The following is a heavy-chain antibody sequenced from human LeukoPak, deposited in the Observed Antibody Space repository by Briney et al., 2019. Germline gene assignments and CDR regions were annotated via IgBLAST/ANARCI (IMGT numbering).Heavy chain of an antibody. CDR1: GGSVSDYY. D-gene: IGHD5-18*01. Sequence: SETLSLTCTISGGSVSDYYWSWIRQSPGKGLEWIGYIYHTGSTSYSPSLKSRVTISVDTSKNQFSLKLSSVTAADTAVYYCARGPNTAMAYLYYFDYWGQGTLVTVSS. J-gene: IGHJ4*02. CDR3: ARGPNTAMAYLYYFDY. V-gene: IGHV4-59*02. CDR2: IYHTGST.